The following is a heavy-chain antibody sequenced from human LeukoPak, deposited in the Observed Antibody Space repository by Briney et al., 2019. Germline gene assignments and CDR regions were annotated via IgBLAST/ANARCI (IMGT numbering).Heavy chain of an antibody. CDR1: GGSISSSDW. CDR3: ARRNYYDSSGPIKTTGGEFDY. V-gene: IGHV4-4*02. CDR2: IYHSGST. D-gene: IGHD3-22*01. J-gene: IGHJ4*02. Sequence: SETLSLTCAVSGGSISSSDWWSWVRQPPGKGLEWIGEIYHSGSTNYNPSLKSRVTISGDTSKNQFSLKLSSVTAADTAVYYCARRNYYDSSGPIKTTGGEFDYWGQGTLVTVSS.